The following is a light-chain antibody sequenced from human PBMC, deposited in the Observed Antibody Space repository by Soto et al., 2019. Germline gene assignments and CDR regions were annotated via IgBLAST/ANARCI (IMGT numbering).Light chain of an antibody. V-gene: IGKV1-39*01. J-gene: IGKJ4*01. Sequence: DVRMTQYPSSLSASVGDTITITCRASQTISTYLNWFQQKPGESPRLLIYGASTLHDGVPSRFSGSGSGADFTLTISGLQPEDFATYHCQQTYSDISFGGGTRVE. CDR3: QQTYSDIS. CDR1: QTISTY. CDR2: GAS.